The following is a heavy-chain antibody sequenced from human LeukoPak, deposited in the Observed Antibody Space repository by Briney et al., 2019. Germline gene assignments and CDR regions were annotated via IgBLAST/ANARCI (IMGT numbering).Heavy chain of an antibody. V-gene: IGHV4-34*01. CDR1: GGSFSGYY. CDR3: ARGNYYDSSGYPEYYFDY. CDR2: INHSGST. J-gene: IGHJ4*02. Sequence: SETLSLNCAVYGGSFSGYYWSWIRHPPGKWLEWIGAINHSGSTNYNPSLKSRVTISVDTSKNQFSLKLSSVTAADTAVYYCARGNYYDSSGYPEYYFDYWGQGTLVTVSS. D-gene: IGHD3-22*01.